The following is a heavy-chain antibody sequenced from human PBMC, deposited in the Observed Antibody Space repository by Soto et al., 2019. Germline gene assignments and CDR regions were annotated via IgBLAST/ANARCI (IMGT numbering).Heavy chain of an antibody. Sequence: SETLSLTCTVSGGSISRNTYYWGWIRQPPGKGLEWIGSIYYSGSTYYNPSLKSRVTISVDTSKNQFSLKLSSVTAADMAVYYCARWNSKSGDYYYGMDVWGQGTTVTVSS. V-gene: IGHV4-39*01. D-gene: IGHD4-4*01. CDR1: GGSISRNTYY. CDR3: ARWNSKSGDYYYGMDV. CDR2: IYYSGST. J-gene: IGHJ6*02.